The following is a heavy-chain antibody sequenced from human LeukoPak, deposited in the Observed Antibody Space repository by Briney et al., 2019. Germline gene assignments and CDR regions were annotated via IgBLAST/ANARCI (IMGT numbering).Heavy chain of an antibody. CDR1: GFTFSDHF. V-gene: IGHV3-30*18. CDR3: AKSVASDAY. D-gene: IGHD5-12*01. Sequence: TGGSLRLSCAVSGFTFSDHFMSWIRQAPGKGLEWVAVISYDGSNKYYADFVKGRFTISRDNSKNTLSLQMNGLIPEDTAVYYCAKSVASDAYWGQGTLVTVSS. J-gene: IGHJ4*02. CDR2: ISYDGSNK.